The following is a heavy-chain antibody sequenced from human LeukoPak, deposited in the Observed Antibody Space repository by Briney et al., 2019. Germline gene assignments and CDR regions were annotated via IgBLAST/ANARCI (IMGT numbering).Heavy chain of an antibody. CDR1: GGSISSSSYY. J-gene: IGHJ4*02. Sequence: SETLSLTCTVSGGSISSSSYYWGWIRQPPGKGLEWIGSIYYSGSTYCNPSLKSRVTISVDTSKNQFSLKLSSVTAADTAVYYCARDRYGDRGGIFDYWGQGTLVTVSS. V-gene: IGHV4-39*07. D-gene: IGHD4-17*01. CDR3: ARDRYGDRGGIFDY. CDR2: IYYSGST.